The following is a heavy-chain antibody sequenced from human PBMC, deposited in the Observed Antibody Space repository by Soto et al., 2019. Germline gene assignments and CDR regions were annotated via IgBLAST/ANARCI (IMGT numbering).Heavy chain of an antibody. V-gene: IGHV1-18*01. Sequence: ASVKVSCKASGYTFTNFGISWVRQAPGQGLEWMGWISAYNGNTNYAQKLQGRVTMTTDTSTSTAYMELRSLRSDDTAVYYCGRFVDTAMAATYSYYGMDVWGQGTTVTVSS. CDR3: GRFVDTAMAATYSYYGMDV. J-gene: IGHJ6*02. D-gene: IGHD5-18*01. CDR2: ISAYNGNT. CDR1: GYTFTNFG.